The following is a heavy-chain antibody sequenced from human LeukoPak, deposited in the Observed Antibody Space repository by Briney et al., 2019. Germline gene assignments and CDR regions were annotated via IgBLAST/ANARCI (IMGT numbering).Heavy chain of an antibody. CDR1: GFTFDDYA. CDR2: ISWDGGST. Sequence: PGGSLRLSCAASGFTFDDYAMHWVRQAPGKGLEWVSLISWDGGSTYYADSVKGRFTISRDNSKNSLYLQMNSLRAEDTALYYCAKDQVRTTTGHDYYDILTGYSSLDYWGQGTLVTVSS. CDR3: AKDQVRTTTGHDYYDILTGYSSLDY. J-gene: IGHJ4*02. V-gene: IGHV3-43D*03. D-gene: IGHD3-9*01.